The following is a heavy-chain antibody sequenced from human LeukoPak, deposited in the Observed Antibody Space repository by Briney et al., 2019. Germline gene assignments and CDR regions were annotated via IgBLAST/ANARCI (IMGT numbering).Heavy chain of an antibody. CDR1: GYTFTGYY. Sequence: GASVKVSCKASGYTFTGYYMHWVRQAPGQGFEWMGWINPNSGGTNYAQKFQGRVTMTRDTANSTAYMELSRLRSDDTAVYYCATNNRWDIVVVPAATPFDYWGQGTLVTVSS. CDR3: ATNNRWDIVVVPAATPFDY. CDR2: INPNSGGT. D-gene: IGHD2-2*02. V-gene: IGHV1-2*02. J-gene: IGHJ4*02.